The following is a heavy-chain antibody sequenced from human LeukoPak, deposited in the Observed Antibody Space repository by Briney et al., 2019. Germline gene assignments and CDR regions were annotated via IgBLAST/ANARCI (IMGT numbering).Heavy chain of an antibody. D-gene: IGHD3-22*01. Sequence: GGSLRLSSAASGFTFTSFAMSWVRQAPGKGLEWVSTISRSGVATYYANPVKGRFTISRDNSKNTVYLQMNSLRAEDTAIYYCAKHSHDGSAPYYEVQLDYWGQGTLVTVSS. CDR3: AKHSHDGSAPYYEVQLDY. V-gene: IGHV3-23*01. J-gene: IGHJ4*02. CDR2: ISRSGVAT. CDR1: GFTFTSFA.